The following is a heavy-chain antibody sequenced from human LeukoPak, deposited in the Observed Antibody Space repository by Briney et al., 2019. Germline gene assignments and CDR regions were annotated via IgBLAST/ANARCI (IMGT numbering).Heavy chain of an antibody. J-gene: IGHJ4*02. V-gene: IGHV4-31*03. D-gene: IGHD6-13*01. CDR2: IYYSGST. CDR3: ARGRDQQLVRPSFDY. CDR1: GGSISSGGYY. Sequence: SETLSLTCTVSGGSISSGGYYWSWIRQHPGKGLEWIGYIYYSGSTYYNPSLKSRVTISVDTSKNQFALKLSSVTAADTAVYYCARGRDQQLVRPSFDYWGEGTLVTVSS.